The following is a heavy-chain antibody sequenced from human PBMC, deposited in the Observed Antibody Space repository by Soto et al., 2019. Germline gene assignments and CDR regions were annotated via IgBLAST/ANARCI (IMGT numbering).Heavy chain of an antibody. D-gene: IGHD6-6*01. Sequence: QLQLQESGPGLVKPSETLSLTCTVSGGSISSSSYYWGWIRQPPGKGLEWIGSIYYSGSTYYNPSLRSRVTISVDTSKNQFSLKLSFVTAVDTAVYYCARNGVAARGKFDPWGQGTLVTVSS. CDR1: GGSISSSSYY. J-gene: IGHJ5*02. V-gene: IGHV4-39*01. CDR3: ARNGVAARGKFDP. CDR2: IYYSGST.